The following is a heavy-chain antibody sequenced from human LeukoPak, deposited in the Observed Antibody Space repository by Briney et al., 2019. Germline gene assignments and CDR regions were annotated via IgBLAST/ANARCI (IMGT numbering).Heavy chain of an antibody. CDR3: ARGASDFWSGYYTDFDY. CDR1: GYTFTNYD. Sequence: ASVKVSCKASGYTFTNYDINWVRQATGQGLEWLGWMSASSGNTGYAQKFQGRVSMTRATSISTAYLELSSLTFEDTAVYYCARGASDFWSGYYTDFDYWGQGTLVTVSS. J-gene: IGHJ4*02. V-gene: IGHV1-8*01. D-gene: IGHD3-3*01. CDR2: MSASSGNT.